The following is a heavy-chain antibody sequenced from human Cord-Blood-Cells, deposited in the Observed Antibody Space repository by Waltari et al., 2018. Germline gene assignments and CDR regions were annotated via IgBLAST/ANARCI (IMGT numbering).Heavy chain of an antibody. D-gene: IGHD6-6*01. Sequence: QVQLQQWGAGLLKPSETLSLTCAVYGVSFSGYYWSWIRQPPGKGLGWIGEINHSGSTNSNPTRKSPVTLSVDTSKSQFSQKLSYVTAADTAVYYCARGSSIAARGWHYWGQGTLVTVSS. CDR3: ARGSSIAARGWHY. CDR1: GVSFSGYY. V-gene: IGHV4-34*01. J-gene: IGHJ4*02. CDR2: INHSGST.